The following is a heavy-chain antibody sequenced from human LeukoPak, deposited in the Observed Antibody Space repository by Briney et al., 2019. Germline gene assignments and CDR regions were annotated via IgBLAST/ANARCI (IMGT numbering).Heavy chain of an antibody. CDR1: GGTFSSYA. Sequence: GASVKVSCKASGGTFSSYAISWVRQAPGQGLEWMGGIIPIFGTANYAQKFQGRVTITADESTSTAYMELSSLRSEDTAVYYCARGGVGEGDYGRVIYYYYGMDVWGQGTTVTVSS. D-gene: IGHD4-17*01. CDR2: IIPIFGTA. CDR3: ARGGVGEGDYGRVIYYYYGMDV. J-gene: IGHJ6*02. V-gene: IGHV1-69*13.